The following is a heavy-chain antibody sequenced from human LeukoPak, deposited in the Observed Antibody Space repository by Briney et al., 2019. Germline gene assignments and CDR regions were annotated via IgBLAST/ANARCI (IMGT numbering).Heavy chain of an antibody. J-gene: IGHJ3*02. Sequence: GGSLRLSCVASAFTFSNAWMSWVRQAPGKGLEWVGRIKSKTDGGTTDYAAPVKGRFIISRDDSKNTLFLQMNGLKTEDTAVYDCTTDLYSGYDYDAFDIWGQGTMVTVSS. D-gene: IGHD5-12*01. CDR3: TTDLYSGYDYDAFDI. V-gene: IGHV3-15*01. CDR1: AFTFSNAW. CDR2: IKSKTDGGTT.